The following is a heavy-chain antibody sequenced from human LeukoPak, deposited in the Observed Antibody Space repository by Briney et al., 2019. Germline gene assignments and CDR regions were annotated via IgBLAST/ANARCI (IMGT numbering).Heavy chain of an antibody. CDR2: INHSGST. J-gene: IGHJ4*02. CDR1: GGSFSGYY. Sequence: TSETLSLTCAVYGGSFSGYYWSWIRQPPGKGLEWIGEINHSGSTNYNPSLKSRVTISVDTSKNQFSLKLSSVTAADTAVYYCARVGGDIVVVPAAIAASKKHAIFDYWGQGTLVTVSS. D-gene: IGHD2-2*01. V-gene: IGHV4-34*01. CDR3: ARVGGDIVVVPAAIAASKKHAIFDY.